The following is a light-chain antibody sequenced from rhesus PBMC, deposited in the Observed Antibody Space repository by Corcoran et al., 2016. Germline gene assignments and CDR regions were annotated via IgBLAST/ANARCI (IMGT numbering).Light chain of an antibody. Sequence: DIQMTQSPSSLSASVGDTVTITCQASQGISNYLAWYQQKPGKAPRVLIHDASTLQSGVPSRFSGSGYGTEFTLTISSLQPEDFATYYCQQHNRYPWTFGQGTKVEIK. CDR1: QGISNY. V-gene: IGKV1-25*01. CDR2: DAS. J-gene: IGKJ1*01. CDR3: QQHNRYPWT.